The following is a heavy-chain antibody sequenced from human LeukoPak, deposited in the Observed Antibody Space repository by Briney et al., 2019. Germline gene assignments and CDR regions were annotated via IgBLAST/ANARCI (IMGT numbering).Heavy chain of an antibody. Sequence: SETLSLTCTVSGGSISSSSYYWGWIRQPPGKGLEWIGSIYYSGSTYYNPSLKSRVTISVDTSKNQFSLELGSVTAADTAVYYCARHNYGSGSYRRQGYYYYGMDVWGQGTTVTVSS. V-gene: IGHV4-39*01. CDR3: ARHNYGSGSYRRQGYYYYGMDV. D-gene: IGHD3-10*01. CDR1: GGSISSSSYY. J-gene: IGHJ6*02. CDR2: IYYSGST.